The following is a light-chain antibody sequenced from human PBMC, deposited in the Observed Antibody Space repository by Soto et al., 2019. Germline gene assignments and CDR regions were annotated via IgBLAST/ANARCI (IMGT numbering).Light chain of an antibody. J-gene: IGKJ4*01. V-gene: IGKV1-39*01. CDR3: HQSYSTGLT. Sequence: DIQMTQSPSSLSASVGDRVTITCRASQSISSYLNWYQQKPGKAPKLLIYAASSLQSGVPSRFSASGSGTDFTLTISSLQPEDFATYYCHQSYSTGLTFGGGTKVDIK. CDR1: QSISSY. CDR2: AAS.